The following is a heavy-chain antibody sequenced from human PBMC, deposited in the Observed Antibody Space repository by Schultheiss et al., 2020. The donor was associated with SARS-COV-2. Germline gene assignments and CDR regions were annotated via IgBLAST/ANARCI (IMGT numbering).Heavy chain of an antibody. CDR2: IYYSGST. J-gene: IGHJ4*02. CDR3: ARVSLYYGAGDY. Sequence: SQTLSLTCTVSGGSISSSSYYWGWIRQPPGKGLEWIGSIYYSGSTYYNPSLKSRVTISVDTSKNQFSLKLSSVTAADTAVYYCARVSLYYGAGDYWGQGTLVTVSS. CDR1: GGSISSSSYY. D-gene: IGHD4-17*01. V-gene: IGHV4-39*07.